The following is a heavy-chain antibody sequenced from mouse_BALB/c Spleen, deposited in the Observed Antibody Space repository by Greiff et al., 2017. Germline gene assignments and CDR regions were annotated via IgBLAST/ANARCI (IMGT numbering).Heavy chain of an antibody. CDR3: ARFALHWYFDV. Sequence: EVKLMESGPGLVKPSQSLSLTCTVTGYSITSDYAWNWIRQFPGNKLEWMGYISYSGSTSYNPSLKSRISITRDTSKNQFFLQLNSVTTEDTATYYCARFALHWYFDVWGAGTTVTVSS. V-gene: IGHV3-2*02. J-gene: IGHJ1*01. CDR2: ISYSGST. CDR1: GYSITSDYA.